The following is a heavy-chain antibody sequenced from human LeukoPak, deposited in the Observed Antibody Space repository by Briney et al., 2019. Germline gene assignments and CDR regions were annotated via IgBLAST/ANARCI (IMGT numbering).Heavy chain of an antibody. CDR3: ARRTVRGVWALLSPYGMDV. V-gene: IGHV4-4*01. CDR1: GGSISSSNW. CDR2: INHSGST. Sequence: PSGTLSLTCAVSGGSISSSNWWCWVRQPPGKGLEWFGEINHSGSTNYKPSVKSRVTISVDKSKNPSSLKLSSVTAADTAVYCCARRTVRGVWALLSPYGMDVWGKGTTVTVSS. D-gene: IGHD3-10*01. J-gene: IGHJ6*04.